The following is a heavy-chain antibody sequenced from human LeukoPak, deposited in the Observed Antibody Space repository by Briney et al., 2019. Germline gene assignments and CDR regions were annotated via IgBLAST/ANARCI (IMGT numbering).Heavy chain of an antibody. V-gene: IGHV4-59*08. J-gene: IGHJ5*02. CDR1: GGSISSYY. Sequence: SETLSLTCTVSGGSISSYYWSWIRQPPGKGLEWIGYIYYSGSTNYNPSLKRRVTISLDTSKNQFSLKLSSVTAADTAVYYCAKSLYGSGSYYNWFDPWGQGTLVTVSS. CDR2: IYYSGST. CDR3: AKSLYGSGSYYNWFDP. D-gene: IGHD3-10*01.